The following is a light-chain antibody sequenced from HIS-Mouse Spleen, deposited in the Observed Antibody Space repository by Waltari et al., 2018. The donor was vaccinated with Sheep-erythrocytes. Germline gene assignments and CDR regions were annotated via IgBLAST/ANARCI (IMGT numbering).Light chain of an antibody. CDR3: QQLNSYPPA. Sequence: DIQLTQSPSFLSASVGDRVTITCRASQGISSYLAWYQQKPGKAPKLLFYAASTLQSGVPSRFSGSGARTEFTLTISSLQPEDFATYYCQQLNSYPPAFGPGTKVDIK. CDR2: AAS. CDR1: QGISSY. J-gene: IGKJ3*01. V-gene: IGKV1-9*01.